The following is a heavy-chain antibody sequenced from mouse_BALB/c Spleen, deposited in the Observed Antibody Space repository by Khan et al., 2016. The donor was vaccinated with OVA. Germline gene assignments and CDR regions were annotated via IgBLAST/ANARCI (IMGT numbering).Heavy chain of an antibody. V-gene: IGHV5-4*02. CDR1: GFTISDYY. J-gene: IGHJ3*01. D-gene: IGHD2-13*01. CDR2: ISDGGNYI. CDR3: ARGFYGDPFAY. Sequence: EVELVESGGGLVKPGGSLKLSCAASGFTISDYYMYWVRQTPAKRLEWVATISDGGNYIYYPDNVKGRFTISRDDVKNSLYLQMTSLTSEDTAMYYCARGFYGDPFAYWGQGTLVSVSA.